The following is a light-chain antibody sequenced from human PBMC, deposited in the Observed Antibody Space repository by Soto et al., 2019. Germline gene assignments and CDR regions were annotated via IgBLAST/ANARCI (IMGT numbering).Light chain of an antibody. CDR1: QSVSSSY. CDR3: QQYGSSRWM. Sequence: EIGLTQSPGTLSLTPGERATLSCRASQSVSSSYLAWYQQNRGQAPRLLIYGASSRATGIPDRFSGSGSGTDFTLTISRLEPEDFAVYYCQQYGSSRWMFGQGTKVEIK. V-gene: IGKV3-20*01. CDR2: GAS. J-gene: IGKJ1*01.